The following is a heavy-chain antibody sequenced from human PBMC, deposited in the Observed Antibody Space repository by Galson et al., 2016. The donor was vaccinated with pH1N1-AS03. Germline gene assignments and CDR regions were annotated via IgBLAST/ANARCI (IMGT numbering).Heavy chain of an antibody. V-gene: IGHV1-69*13. Sequence: SVKVSCKASGDSFSSYAFTWVQLAPGQGLEWMGGIIPIFGKPQYALKFQGRVTITADESTTTVYMDLSSLISDDTAMYYCARDGPGIVRANAHWGQGTLVTVSS. J-gene: IGHJ1*01. D-gene: IGHD1-14*01. CDR2: IIPIFGKP. CDR1: GDSFSSYA. CDR3: ARDGPGIVRANAH.